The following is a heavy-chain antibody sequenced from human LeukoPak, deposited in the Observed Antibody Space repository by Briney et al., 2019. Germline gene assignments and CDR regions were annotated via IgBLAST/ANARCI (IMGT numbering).Heavy chain of an antibody. CDR1: GDSVSSNSAA. D-gene: IGHD5-18*01. J-gene: IGHJ2*01. Sequence: SQTLSLTCAISGDSVSSNSAAWNWIRQSPSRGPEWLGRTYYRSKWYNDYAVSVKSRITINPDTSKNQFSLQLNSVTPEDTAVYYCARTTRDTAIKHWYFDLWGRGTLVTVSS. CDR3: ARTTRDTAIKHWYFDL. CDR2: TYYRSKWYN. V-gene: IGHV6-1*01.